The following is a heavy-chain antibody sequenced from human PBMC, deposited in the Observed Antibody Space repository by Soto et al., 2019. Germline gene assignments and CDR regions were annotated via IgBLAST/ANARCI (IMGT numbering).Heavy chain of an antibody. V-gene: IGHV1-18*04. D-gene: IGHD3-3*01. CDR3: AIFYYDFWSGYSPDYYFDY. CDR2: ISAYNGNT. CDR1: GYTFTSYG. Sequence: QVQLVQSGAEVKKPGASVKVSCKASGYTFTSYGISWVRQAPGQGLEWMGWISAYNGNTNCAQKLQGRVTMTTDTSASTAYMELSSLRSDDTAVYYCAIFYYDFWSGYSPDYYFDYWGQGTLVTVSS. J-gene: IGHJ4*02.